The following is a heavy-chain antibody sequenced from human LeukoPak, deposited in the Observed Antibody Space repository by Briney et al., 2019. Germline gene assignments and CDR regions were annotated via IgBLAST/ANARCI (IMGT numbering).Heavy chain of an antibody. V-gene: IGHV3-43*01. Sequence: GGSLRLSCAASGFTFHDHTMPWVRQTPGKGLEWLSLITWDGDVTYYADSVKGRFTISRDNSKNSLYLQMHSLRPEDTALYYCTKDPAYSSSWYGYFDYWGQGTLVTVSS. D-gene: IGHD6-13*01. J-gene: IGHJ4*02. CDR3: TKDPAYSSSWYGYFDY. CDR2: ITWDGDVT. CDR1: GFTFHDHT.